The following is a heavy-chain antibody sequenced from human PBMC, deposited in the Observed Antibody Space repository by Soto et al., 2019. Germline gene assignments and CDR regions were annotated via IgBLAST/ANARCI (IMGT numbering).Heavy chain of an antibody. Sequence: PGGSLRLSCAASGFIFRSYSMAWVRQAPGKGLEWLSYITSSSAYIYYADSVRGRFTISRDNAQNSVYLHVNNLRAEDTAVYYCTRDIPRTSLDIWGPGTLLTVSS. V-gene: IGHV3-21*06. CDR2: ITSSSAYI. CDR1: GFIFRSYS. D-gene: IGHD2-21*01. CDR3: TRDIPRTSLDI. J-gene: IGHJ4*02.